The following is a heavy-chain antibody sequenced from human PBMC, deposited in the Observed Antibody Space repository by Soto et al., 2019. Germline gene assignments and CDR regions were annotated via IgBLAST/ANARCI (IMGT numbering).Heavy chain of an antibody. CDR2: IYDSVSN. V-gene: IGHV4-30-4*08. D-gene: IGHD3-22*01. CDR1: GDSISSREDY. J-gene: IGHJ3*02. CDR3: ARDGVVREYYYDSSVQNAFDI. Sequence: PSGTLCLTCTVSGDSISSREDYWSWIRQPPGKGREWIVYIYDSVSNYDDPALKSRVTISVDTSKHQFSLKLSSVTAADTAAYYCARDGVVREYYYDSSVQNAFDIRGQGTMVTGS.